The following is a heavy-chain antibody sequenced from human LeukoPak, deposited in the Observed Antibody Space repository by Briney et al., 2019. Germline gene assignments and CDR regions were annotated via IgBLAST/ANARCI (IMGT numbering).Heavy chain of an antibody. D-gene: IGHD3-22*01. CDR1: GFTFSSYA. V-gene: IGHV3-23*01. CDR2: ISGGSGST. Sequence: GGSLRLSCAASGFTFSSYAVSWVRQAPGKGLAWVSTISGGSGSTYCADSVKGRFTISRDNSKNTLYLQMNSLRDEDTAVYYCAKHRFESGGYHSTDWGQGTLVTVSS. CDR3: AKHRFESGGYHSTD. J-gene: IGHJ4*02.